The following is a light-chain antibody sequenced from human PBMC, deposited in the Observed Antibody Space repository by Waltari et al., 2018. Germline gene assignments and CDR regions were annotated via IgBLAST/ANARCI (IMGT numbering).Light chain of an antibody. CDR1: QSVLASSTNKNY. CDR2: WAS. J-gene: IGKJ4*01. V-gene: IGKV4-1*01. CDR3: HQYYRLPLT. Sequence: DIVMTQSPDSLAVALGARATINCKSGQSVLASSTNKNYLAWYQQKPGQPPKLLISWASTRESGVPDRFSGSGSGTDFTLTISSLQAEDVAVYYCHQYYRLPLTFGGGTKVEIK.